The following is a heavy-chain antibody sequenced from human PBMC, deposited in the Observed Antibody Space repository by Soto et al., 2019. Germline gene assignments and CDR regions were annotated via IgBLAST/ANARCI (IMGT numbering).Heavy chain of an antibody. CDR3: SAVWGSLGWADY. V-gene: IGHV3-30*03. J-gene: IGHJ4*02. CDR1: GFTFSSYG. D-gene: IGHD3-16*01. CDR2: ISYDGSNK. Sequence: QVQLVESGGGVVQPGRSLRLSCAASGFTFSSYGMHWVRQAPGKGLEWVAVISYDGSNKYYADSVKGRFTISRDNSKNTLYLQMNSLRAEDTAVYYCSAVWGSLGWADYWCQGTLVTVSS.